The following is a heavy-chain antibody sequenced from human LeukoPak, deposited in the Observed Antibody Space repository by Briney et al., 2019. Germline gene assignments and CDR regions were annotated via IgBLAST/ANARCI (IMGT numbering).Heavy chain of an antibody. CDR2: IYYSGST. V-gene: IGHV4-59*01. D-gene: IGHD3-22*01. CDR3: ARAGYYYDSSGYYFDY. J-gene: IGHJ4*02. Sequence: PSETLSLTCTVSGGSLSSYYWSWLRQPPGKGLEWIGYIYYSGSTNYNPSLKSRVTISVDTSKNQFSLKLSSVTAADTAVYYCARAGYYYDSSGYYFDYWGQGTLVTVSS. CDR1: GGSLSSYY.